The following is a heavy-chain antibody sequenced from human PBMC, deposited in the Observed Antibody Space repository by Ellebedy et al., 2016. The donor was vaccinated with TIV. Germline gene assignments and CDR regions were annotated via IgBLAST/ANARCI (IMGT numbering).Heavy chain of an antibody. CDR2: INPNSGGT. CDR3: ARGFWYSGSYPPFDY. CDR1: GYTFTSYG. D-gene: IGHD1-26*01. Sequence: ASVKVSXXASGYTFTSYGISWVRQAPGQGLEWMGWINPNSGGTHYAQRFQGRVTMTRDTSISTVYMDLSRLRSDDTAVYSCARGFWYSGSYPPFDYWGQGTLVTVSS. J-gene: IGHJ4*02. V-gene: IGHV1-2*02.